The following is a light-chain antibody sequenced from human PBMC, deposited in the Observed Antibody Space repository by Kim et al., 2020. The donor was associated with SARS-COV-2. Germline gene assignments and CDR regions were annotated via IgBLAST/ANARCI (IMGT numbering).Light chain of an antibody. J-gene: IGLJ2*01. CDR3: QAWDSSTADVV. V-gene: IGLV3-1*01. Sequence: PGQTAIITCSGDKLGDKYACWYQQKPGQSPVLVIYQDSKRPSGIPERFSGSNSGNTATLTISGTQAMDEADYYCQAWDSSTADVVFGGGTKLTVL. CDR2: QDS. CDR1: KLGDKY.